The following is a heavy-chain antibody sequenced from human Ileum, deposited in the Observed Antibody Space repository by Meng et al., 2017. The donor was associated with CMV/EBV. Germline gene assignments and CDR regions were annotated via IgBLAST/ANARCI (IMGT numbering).Heavy chain of an antibody. CDR1: GDSVSNNIDT. Sequence: LRLSCAISGDSVSNNIDTWNWIRQSPSRGLEWLGMTYYRSKWYSDYVVSVKSRITIIADTSKNQFSLQMNSVTPEDTAVYYCARGRNRAFDSWGQGALVTVSS. V-gene: IGHV6-1*01. D-gene: IGHD3-16*02. CDR2: TYYRSKWYS. J-gene: IGHJ4*02. CDR3: ARGRNRAFDS.